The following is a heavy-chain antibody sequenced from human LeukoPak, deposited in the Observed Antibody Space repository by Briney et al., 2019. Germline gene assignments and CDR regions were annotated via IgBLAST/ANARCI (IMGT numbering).Heavy chain of an antibody. CDR2: ISSNGGST. CDR3: ARENYDSSGYYGDY. V-gene: IGHV3-64*02. J-gene: IGHJ4*02. CDR1: GFTFSSYA. D-gene: IGHD3-22*01. Sequence: PGGSLRLSCAASGFTFSSYAMHWVRQAPGKGLEYVSAISSNGGSTYYADSVKGRFTISRDNSKNTLYLQMNSLRAEDTAVYYCARENYDSSGYYGDYWGQGTLVTVSS.